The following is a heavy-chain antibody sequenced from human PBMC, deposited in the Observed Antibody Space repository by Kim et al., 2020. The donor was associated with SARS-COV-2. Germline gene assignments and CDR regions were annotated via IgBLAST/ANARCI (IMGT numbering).Heavy chain of an antibody. Sequence: LKRRPPISVDTSKNQFSLKLSSVTAADTAVYYCARHGDRERWLQFYYFDYWGQGTLVTVSS. CDR3: ARHGDRERWLQFYYFDY. D-gene: IGHD5-12*01. J-gene: IGHJ4*02. V-gene: IGHV4-39*01.